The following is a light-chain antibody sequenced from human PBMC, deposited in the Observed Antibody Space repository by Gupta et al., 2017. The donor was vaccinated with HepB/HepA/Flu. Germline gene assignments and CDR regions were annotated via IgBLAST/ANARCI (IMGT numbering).Light chain of an antibody. J-gene: IGLJ3*02. CDR2: DVS. Sequence: QSAMSQPASVPGAPGPSITISCTGIRGDVGGNNYVSWYQQHPPRAPKLIIYDVSSRPSGVSHRRSASKSGNSESPLTSALQPADDADDYCSSPSCSDAWVFGGGTKLTVL. V-gene: IGLV2-14*01. CDR1: RGDVGGNNY. CDR3: SSPSCSDAWV.